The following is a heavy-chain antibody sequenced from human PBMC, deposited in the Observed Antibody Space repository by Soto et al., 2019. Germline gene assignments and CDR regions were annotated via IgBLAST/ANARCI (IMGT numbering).Heavy chain of an antibody. J-gene: IGHJ4*02. D-gene: IGHD4-17*01. CDR1: GYPFTNYY. CDR3: TRARFTTLTTWWYFDS. V-gene: IGHV1-46*01. CDR2: VNPSSGRT. Sequence: QVQLVQSGTEVKKPGASVRVSCTASGYPFTNYYIHWVRQAPGQGPELMGIVNPSSGRTTYAQTFQGRVTMNTDTSTSTVYMEMNSLRSADTAMYYCTRARFTTLTTWWYFDSWGQGTLVTVSS.